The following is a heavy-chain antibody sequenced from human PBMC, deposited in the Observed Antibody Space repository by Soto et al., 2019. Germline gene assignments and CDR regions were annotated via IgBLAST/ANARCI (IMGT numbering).Heavy chain of an antibody. CDR2: IDWDDDK. Sequence: SGPTLVNPTQTLTLTCTISGFSLSTSGMCVNWIRQPSGKALEWLARIDWDDDKYYNTSLKSRLTISKDTSKNQVVLTMTNVDPVDTATYYCARMGKDSRGYYYFDYWGQGTLVTVSS. V-gene: IGHV2-70*11. CDR3: ARMGKDSRGYYYFDY. J-gene: IGHJ4*02. D-gene: IGHD3-22*01. CDR1: GFSLSTSGMC.